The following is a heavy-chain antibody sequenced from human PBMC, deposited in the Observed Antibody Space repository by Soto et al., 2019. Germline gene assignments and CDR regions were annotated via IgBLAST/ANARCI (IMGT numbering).Heavy chain of an antibody. V-gene: IGHV1-18*01. Sequence: QIYLVQSGAEVKKPGASVKVSCKASGYTFTSYGIIWVRQAPGQGLEWMGWINTKNGNTHYAQKLQGRVTMTTDTSTTTADMELRSLRTDDTAVYFCARDQAPYSKGWYYWGQGTLVTVSS. J-gene: IGHJ4*02. CDR3: ARDQAPYSKGWYY. CDR1: GYTFTSYG. CDR2: INTKNGNT. D-gene: IGHD6-19*01.